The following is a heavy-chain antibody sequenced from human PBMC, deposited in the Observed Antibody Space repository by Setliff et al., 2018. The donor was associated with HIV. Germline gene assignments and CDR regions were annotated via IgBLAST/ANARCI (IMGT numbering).Heavy chain of an antibody. CDR2: IYTSGST. Sequence: SETLSLTCTVSGGSISSGSYYWSWIRQPAGKGLEWIGHIYTSGSTNYNPSLKSRVTISVDTSKNQFSLKLSSVTAADTAVYYCARDRGSGSWFDFWGQGTLVTVSS. V-gene: IGHV4-61*09. J-gene: IGHJ4*02. D-gene: IGHD1-26*01. CDR3: ARDRGSGSWFDF. CDR1: GGSISSGSYY.